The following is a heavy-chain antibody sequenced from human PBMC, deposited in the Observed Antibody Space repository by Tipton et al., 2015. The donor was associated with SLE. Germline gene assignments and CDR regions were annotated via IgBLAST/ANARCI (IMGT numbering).Heavy chain of an antibody. Sequence: TLSLTCAVSGGSITNHYWNWIRQPPGKGLEWIGYIHYSGTTHDNPSLKSRVTMSVDMSKNQFSLRLTSVTAADTAVYYCARLHGYSYGLNWFDPWGQGTLISVSS. V-gene: IGHV4-59*11. CDR1: GGSITNHY. D-gene: IGHD5-18*01. CDR2: IHYSGTT. CDR3: ARLHGYSYGLNWFDP. J-gene: IGHJ5*02.